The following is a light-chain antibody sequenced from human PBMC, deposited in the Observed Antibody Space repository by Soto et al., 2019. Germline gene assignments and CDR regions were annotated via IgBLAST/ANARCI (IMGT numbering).Light chain of an antibody. Sequence: DIQTTQSPPSLSAFVGDRVIITCRTSDNIAKYLNWYQQKPGQVPKLLIVAASTLQTGVPIRFSGSGSGTDLTLTINNLQPEDFATYFCQQSYSVPPWTFGQGTKVDSK. V-gene: IGKV1-39*01. CDR2: AAS. CDR3: QQSYSVPPWT. J-gene: IGKJ1*01. CDR1: DNIAKY.